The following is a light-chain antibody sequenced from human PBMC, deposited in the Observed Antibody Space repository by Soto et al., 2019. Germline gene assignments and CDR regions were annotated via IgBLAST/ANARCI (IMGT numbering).Light chain of an antibody. CDR1: QSVSSNY. J-gene: IGKJ2*01. V-gene: IGKV3-20*01. CDR3: QQYYSSSYT. CDR2: GAS. Sequence: ELVLTQSPGTLSLSPGDIATLSCRASQSVSSNYLAWYQQKPGQAPRLLMYGASKRAAGIPDRFSGSGSGTDFTLTISRLEPEDFAVYYCQQYYSSSYTFGQGTKLEIK.